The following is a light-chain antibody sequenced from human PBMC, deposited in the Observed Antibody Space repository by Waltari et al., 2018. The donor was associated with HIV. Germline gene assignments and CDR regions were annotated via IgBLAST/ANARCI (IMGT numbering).Light chain of an antibody. CDR3: QQYDTWPPKT. CDR2: GAS. J-gene: IGKJ1*01. V-gene: IGKV3-15*01. CDR1: QNIGTN. Sequence: EIVMTQYPATLSVSPGERATLYCRASQNIGTNLAWYQQKPGHAPRLLIYGASTRATGSPARFSGSGAGTEFTLAISSLQAEDFAVYYCQQYDTWPPKTFGQGTKVEIK.